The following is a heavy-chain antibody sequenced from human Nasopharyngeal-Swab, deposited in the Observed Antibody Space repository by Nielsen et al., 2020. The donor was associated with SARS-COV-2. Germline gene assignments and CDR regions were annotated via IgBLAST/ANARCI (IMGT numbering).Heavy chain of an antibody. CDR1: GGSFSGYY. CDR3: ARGFDY. Sequence: SETLSLTCAVYGGSFSGYYWSWIRQPPGKGLEWIGEINHSGSTNYNPSLKRRVTISVDTSKNQFSLKLSSVTAADTAVYYCARGFDYWGQGTLVTVSS. V-gene: IGHV4-34*01. J-gene: IGHJ4*02. CDR2: INHSGST.